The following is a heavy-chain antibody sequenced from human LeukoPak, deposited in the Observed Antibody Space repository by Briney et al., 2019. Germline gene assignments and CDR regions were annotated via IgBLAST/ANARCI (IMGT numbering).Heavy chain of an antibody. CDR1: GGSISSGGYS. V-gene: IGHV4-30-2*01. J-gene: IGHJ4*02. Sequence: SETLSLTCAVSGGSISSGGYSWSWIRQPPGKGLEWIGYINHSGSTNYNPSLKSRVTISVDTSKNQFSLKLSSVTAADTAVYYCATGTAYGGGFDYWGQGTLVTVSS. CDR2: INHSGST. CDR3: ATGTAYGGGFDY. D-gene: IGHD4-23*01.